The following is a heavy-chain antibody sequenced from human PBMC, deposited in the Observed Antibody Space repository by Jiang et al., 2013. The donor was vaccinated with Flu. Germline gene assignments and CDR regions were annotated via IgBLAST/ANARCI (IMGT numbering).Heavy chain of an antibody. CDR1: GGTFSSYA. CDR3: AREGGCHRTECFSDY. CDR2: IIPILGIA. D-gene: IGHD3-3*01. J-gene: IGHJ4*02. V-gene: IGHV1-69*04. Sequence: SGAEVKKPGSSVKVSCKASGGTFSSYAISWVRQAPGQGLEWMGRIIPILGIANYAQKFQGRVTITADKSTSTAYMELSSLRSEDTAVYYCAREGGCHRTECFSDYWGQGTLVTVSS.